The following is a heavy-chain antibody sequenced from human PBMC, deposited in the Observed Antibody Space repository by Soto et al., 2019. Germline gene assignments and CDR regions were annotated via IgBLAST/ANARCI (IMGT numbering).Heavy chain of an antibody. CDR2: ISYDGSNK. CDR1: GFPFSSYG. CDR3: AKPLGGYCSGGSCQRAFDI. J-gene: IGHJ3*02. D-gene: IGHD2-15*01. V-gene: IGHV3-30*18. Sequence: QLGGSLRLSCAASGFPFSSYGMHWVRQAPGKGLEWVAVISYDGSNKYYADSVKGRFTISRDNSKNTLYLQMNSLRAEDTAVYDCAKPLGGYCSGGSCQRAFDIWGQGTMVTVSS.